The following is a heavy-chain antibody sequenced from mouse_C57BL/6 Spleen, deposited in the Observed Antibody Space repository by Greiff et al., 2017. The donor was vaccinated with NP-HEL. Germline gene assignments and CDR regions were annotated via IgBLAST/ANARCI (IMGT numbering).Heavy chain of an antibody. D-gene: IGHD1-1*01. CDR1: GYAFSSSW. J-gene: IGHJ3*01. V-gene: IGHV1-82*01. Sequence: VKLMESGPELVKPGASVKISCKASGYAFSSSWMNWVKQRPGKGLEWIGRIYPGDGDTNYNGKFKGKATLTADKSSSTAYMQLSSLTSEDSAVYFCAPYYGSSYGFAYWGQGTLVTVSA. CDR2: IYPGDGDT. CDR3: APYYGSSYGFAY.